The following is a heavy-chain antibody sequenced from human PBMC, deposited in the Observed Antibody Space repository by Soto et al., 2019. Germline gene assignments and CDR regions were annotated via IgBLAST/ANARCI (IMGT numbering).Heavy chain of an antibody. J-gene: IGHJ4*02. Sequence: QMQLQQWGAGLLKPSETLSLTCAVYGGSFSGYYYYRIRQPPGKGLEWIGEINRSGSTNYTPSLKSRVTISVDTSKNQFSLTLSSVTAADTAIYYCARGGLTTVPPLTWGQGTLVTVSS. CDR1: GGSFSGYY. CDR3: ARGGLTTVPPLT. V-gene: IGHV4-34*01. D-gene: IGHD4-17*01. CDR2: INRSGST.